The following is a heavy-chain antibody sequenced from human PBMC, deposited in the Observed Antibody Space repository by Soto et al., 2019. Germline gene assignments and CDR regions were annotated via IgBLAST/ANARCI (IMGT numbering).Heavy chain of an antibody. D-gene: IGHD5-12*01. CDR1: GFTFSSYW. Sequence: GGSLRLSCAASGFTFSSYWMHWVRQAPGKGLVWVSRINSDGSSTSYADSVKGRFTISRDNAKNTLYLQMNSLRAEDTAVYYCARDGVATITYYYYYGMDVWGQGTTVTVSS. J-gene: IGHJ6*02. CDR2: INSDGSST. V-gene: IGHV3-74*01. CDR3: ARDGVATITYYYYYGMDV.